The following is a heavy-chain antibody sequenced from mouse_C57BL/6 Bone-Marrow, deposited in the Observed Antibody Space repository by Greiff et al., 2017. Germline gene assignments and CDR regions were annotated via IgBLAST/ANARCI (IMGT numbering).Heavy chain of an antibody. D-gene: IGHD2-2*01. CDR3: ARRGDGYAGNYWAMDY. CDR1: GFTFSDYG. V-gene: IGHV5-15*01. Sequence: EVQRVESGGGLVQPGGSLKLSCAASGFTFSDYGMAWVRQAPRKGPEWVAFISNLAYSIYYEDTVTGRFTISRENAKNTLYLEMSSLRSEDTAMYYCARRGDGYAGNYWAMDYWGQGTSVTVSS. J-gene: IGHJ4*01. CDR2: ISNLAYSI.